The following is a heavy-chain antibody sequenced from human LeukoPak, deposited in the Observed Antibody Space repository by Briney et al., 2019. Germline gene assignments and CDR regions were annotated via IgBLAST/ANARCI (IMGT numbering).Heavy chain of an antibody. CDR3: ARVVGVVPAARYYYYMDV. D-gene: IGHD2-2*01. Sequence: GGSLRLSCAASGFTFSSYSMNWVRQAPGKGLEWVSYISSSGSTIYYADSVKGRFTISRDNAKNSLYLQMNSLRAEDTAVYYCARVVGVVPAARYYYYMDVWGQGTTVTVSS. V-gene: IGHV3-48*04. CDR2: ISSSGSTI. J-gene: IGHJ6*03. CDR1: GFTFSSYS.